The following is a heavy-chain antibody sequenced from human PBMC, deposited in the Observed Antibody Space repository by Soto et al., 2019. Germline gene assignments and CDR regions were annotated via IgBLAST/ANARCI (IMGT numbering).Heavy chain of an antibody. CDR2: IYATGTT. Sequence: PSETLSLTCTVSGASISGFYWSWIRKCAGKGLEWIGRIYATGTTDYNPSLKSRVMMSVNTSKKQFSLTLRSVTAADTAVYYFVWDGTTTLRYWLDPWGQGISVTVSS. CDR1: GASISGFY. J-gene: IGHJ5*02. V-gene: IGHV4-4*07. CDR3: VWDGTTTLRYWLDP. D-gene: IGHD1-1*01.